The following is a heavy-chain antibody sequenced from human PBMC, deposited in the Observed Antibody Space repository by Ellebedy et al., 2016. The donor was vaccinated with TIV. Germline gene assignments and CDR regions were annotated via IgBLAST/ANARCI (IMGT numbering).Heavy chain of an antibody. CDR2: IYTSGST. Sequence: SETLSLXXTVSGGTISSYYLSWIRQPAGTGLEWIGRIYTSGSTNYNPSLKSRVTMSVDTSKNQFSLKLSSVTAADTAVYYCARQSTGGYYYGSGSYSFDYWGQGTLVTVSS. V-gene: IGHV4-4*07. D-gene: IGHD3-10*01. J-gene: IGHJ4*02. CDR1: GGTISSYY. CDR3: ARQSTGGYYYGSGSYSFDY.